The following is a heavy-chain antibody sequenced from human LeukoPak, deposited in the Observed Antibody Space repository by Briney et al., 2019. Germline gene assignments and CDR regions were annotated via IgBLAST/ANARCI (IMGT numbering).Heavy chain of an antibody. J-gene: IGHJ4*02. CDR1: GFTFTGYY. Sequence: ASVKVSCKASGFTFTGYYMHWVRQAPGQGLEWMGWINPNSGGTNYAQKLQGRVTMTRDTSISTAYMELSRLRSDDTAVYYCARSRWQLVHYFDYWGQGTLVTVSS. D-gene: IGHD6-13*01. CDR2: INPNSGGT. V-gene: IGHV1-2*02. CDR3: ARSRWQLVHYFDY.